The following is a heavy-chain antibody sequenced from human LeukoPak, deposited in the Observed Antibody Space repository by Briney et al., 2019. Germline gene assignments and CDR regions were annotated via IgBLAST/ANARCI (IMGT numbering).Heavy chain of an antibody. Sequence: ASVKVSCKASGYTFTGYYMHWVRQAPGQGLEWMGWINPNTGGTNYAQKFQGRVTMTRDTSISTAYMELSRLRSDDTAVYYCARHSFHGSGRYSGAIDYWGQGTLVTVSS. CDR3: ARHSFHGSGRYSGAIDY. D-gene: IGHD3-10*01. J-gene: IGHJ4*02. CDR1: GYTFTGYY. V-gene: IGHV1-2*02. CDR2: INPNTGGT.